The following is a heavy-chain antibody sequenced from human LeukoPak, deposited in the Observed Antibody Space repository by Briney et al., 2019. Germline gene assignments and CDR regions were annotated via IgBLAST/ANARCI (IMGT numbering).Heavy chain of an antibody. D-gene: IGHD4-11*01. V-gene: IGHV1-18*01. CDR2: ISGYNGKT. J-gene: IGHJ4*02. CDR1: GYTFSSYG. CDR3: ARDDNYGIFVNVDY. Sequence: ASVKVSCKASGYTFSSYGISWVRQAPGQGLEWMGWISGYNGKTHYAQKVQGRVTMTTDTSTTTAYMELRSLRSDDTAVYYCARDDNYGIFVNVDYWGQGTLVTVSS.